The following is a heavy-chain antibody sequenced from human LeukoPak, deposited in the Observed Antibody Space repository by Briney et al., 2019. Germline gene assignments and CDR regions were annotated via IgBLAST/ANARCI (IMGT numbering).Heavy chain of an antibody. CDR3: ARVFYDSSGYYSPFFDY. Sequence: ASVKVSCKASGYTFTGYYMHWVRQAPGQGLEWMGWINPNSGGTNYAQKFQGRVTMTRDTSISTAYMELSRLRSDDTAVYYCARVFYDSSGYYSPFFDYWAREPWSPSPQ. V-gene: IGHV1-2*02. CDR2: INPNSGGT. D-gene: IGHD3-22*01. CDR1: GYTFTGYY. J-gene: IGHJ4*02.